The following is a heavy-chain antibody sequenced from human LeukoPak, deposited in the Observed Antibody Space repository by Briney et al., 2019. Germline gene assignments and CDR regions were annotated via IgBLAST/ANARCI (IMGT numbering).Heavy chain of an antibody. J-gene: IGHJ5*02. D-gene: IGHD6-13*01. V-gene: IGHV5-51*01. CDR2: IYPADSTA. CDR1: GYSFTTYW. CDR3: ARRQQPSHSYNWFDP. Sequence: GESLKISCKASGYSFTTYWIGWVRQMPGKGLEWMGIIYPADSTAHYSPSFQGQVTISADKSISTAYLQWSSLKASDTAMYYCARRQQPSHSYNWFDPWGQGTLVTVSS.